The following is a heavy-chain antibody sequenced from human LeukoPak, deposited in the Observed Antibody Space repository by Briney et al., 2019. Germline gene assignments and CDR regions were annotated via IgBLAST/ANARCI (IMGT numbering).Heavy chain of an antibody. V-gene: IGHV3-23*01. J-gene: IGHJ4*02. CDR3: AKDRSIGTYYTFDH. CDR2: ISGSGVMT. D-gene: IGHD1-26*01. CDR1: GFTFSDYA. Sequence: GGSLRLSCAASGFTFSDYAMTWVRQAPGKGLEWVATISGSGVMTYYADSVKGRFTVSGDNSMNTLYLQMSSLTAADTAVYYCAKDRSIGTYYTFDHWGQGTLVTVSS.